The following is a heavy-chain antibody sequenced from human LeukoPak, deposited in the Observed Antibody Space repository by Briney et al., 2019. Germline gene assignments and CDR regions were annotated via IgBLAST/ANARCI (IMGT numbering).Heavy chain of an antibody. V-gene: IGHV3-23*01. D-gene: IGHD5-12*01. CDR1: GFTFNHYG. Sequence: GGSLRLSGVASGFTFNHYGMNWVRQAPGKGLEWVSIISGSGDSAFYADSVKGRFTISRDNSKNTLYLQMNSLRAEDTAIYYCAQKRGGYTPFDYWGQGTLVTVSS. J-gene: IGHJ4*02. CDR2: ISGSGDSA. CDR3: AQKRGGYTPFDY.